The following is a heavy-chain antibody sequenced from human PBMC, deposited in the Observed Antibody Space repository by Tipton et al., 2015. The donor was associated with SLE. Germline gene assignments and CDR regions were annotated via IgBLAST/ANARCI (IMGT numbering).Heavy chain of an antibody. D-gene: IGHD6-13*01. CDR3: ARVWGQQLVFDY. V-gene: IGHV4-59*11. Sequence: TLSLTCTVSGGSISSHYWSWIRQPPGKGLEWIGYIYYSGSTNYNPSLKSRVTISVDTSKNQFSLKLSSVTAADTAVYYCARVWGQQLVFDYWGQGTLVTVSS. J-gene: IGHJ4*02. CDR1: GGSISSHY. CDR2: IYYSGST.